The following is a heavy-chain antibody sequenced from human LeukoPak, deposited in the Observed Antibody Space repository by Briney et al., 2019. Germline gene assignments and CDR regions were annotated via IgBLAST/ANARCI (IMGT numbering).Heavy chain of an antibody. CDR3: AMGYGDYKNPLYCYYGMDV. D-gene: IGHD4-17*01. V-gene: IGHV4-34*01. CDR1: GGSFSGYY. Sequence: SETLSLTCAVYGGSFSGYYWSWIRQPPGKGLEWIGEINHSGSTNYNPSLKSRVTISVDTSKNQFSLKLSSVTAADTAVYYCAMGYGDYKNPLYCYYGMDVWGQGTTVTVSS. J-gene: IGHJ6*02. CDR2: INHSGST.